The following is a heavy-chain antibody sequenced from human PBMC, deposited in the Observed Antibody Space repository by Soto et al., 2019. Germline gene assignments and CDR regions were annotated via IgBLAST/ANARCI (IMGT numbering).Heavy chain of an antibody. V-gene: IGHV1-8*01. CDR1: GYTFTSYD. J-gene: IGHJ4*02. CDR2: MNPNGGNT. Sequence: GASVKVSCKASGYTFTSYDINWVRQATGQGLEWMGRMNPNGGNTSYAQKFQGRVTMTRNTSISTVYMELSSLRSEDTAVYYCARDFGYDEHYFDYWGQGTLVTVSS. CDR3: ARDFGYDEHYFDY. D-gene: IGHD5-12*01.